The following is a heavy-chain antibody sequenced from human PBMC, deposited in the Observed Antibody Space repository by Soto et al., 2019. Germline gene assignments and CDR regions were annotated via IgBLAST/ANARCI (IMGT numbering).Heavy chain of an antibody. V-gene: IGHV1-18*01. CDR1: GYNLREYC. J-gene: IGHJ6*02. D-gene: IGHD6-13*01. CDR3: GGEGHELAQVLYFQCNPVDV. CDR2: ISGDDVNR. Sequence: QVHLVQSGVEVKKPGASVKVSCQAHGYNLREYCVNWLRQVPGQGLEWMGWISGDDVNRRSSQKFQDRITMTTDTTTSTASMKPGSLRSDDTALYYWGGEGHELAQVLYFQCNPVDVWGQGTSVTVSS.